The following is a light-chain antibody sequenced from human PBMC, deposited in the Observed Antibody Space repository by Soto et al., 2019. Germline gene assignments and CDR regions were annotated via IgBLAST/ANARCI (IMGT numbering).Light chain of an antibody. J-gene: IGLJ3*02. CDR2: EGS. CDR1: SSDVGSYDL. CDR3: CSYAGSDTGV. V-gene: IGLV2-23*01. Sequence: QSALTQPASVSGSPGQSITISCTGTSSDVGSYDLVSWYQQHPGKAPKLMIYEGSKRPSGLSDRFSGSKSGNTASLTISGLQAEDGANYYCCSYAGSDTGVFGGGTKLTVL.